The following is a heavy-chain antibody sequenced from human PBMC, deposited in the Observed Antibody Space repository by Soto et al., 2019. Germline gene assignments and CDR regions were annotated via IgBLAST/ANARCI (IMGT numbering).Heavy chain of an antibody. Sequence: LGSASSRVSVSISGVAGLRQTPGKRLEWFSSISGSGAYTYYPDSVKGRFSISRDNSKKTLFLQMNSLRAEDSAVYYCANHLADYVPGCIPCSAPWGNGTLVPGSS. CDR1: RVSVSISG. CDR3: ANHLADYVPGCIPCSAP. J-gene: IGHJ5*02. CDR2: ISGSGAYT. D-gene: IGHD3-16*01. V-gene: IGHV3-23*01.